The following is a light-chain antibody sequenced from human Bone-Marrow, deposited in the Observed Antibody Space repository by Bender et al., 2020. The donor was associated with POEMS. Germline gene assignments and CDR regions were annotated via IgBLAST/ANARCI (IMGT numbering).Light chain of an antibody. J-gene: IGLJ2*01. CDR3: CSYAGSSTVV. Sequence: QSALTQPASVSGSPGQSITISCTGTSSDIGGHNFVSWYQQHPGKAPKLMISEVSNRPSGVSDRFSGSKSGNTASLTISGLQAEDEADYYCCSYAGSSTVVFGGGTKLTVL. CDR1: SSDIGGHNF. V-gene: IGLV2-23*02. CDR2: EVS.